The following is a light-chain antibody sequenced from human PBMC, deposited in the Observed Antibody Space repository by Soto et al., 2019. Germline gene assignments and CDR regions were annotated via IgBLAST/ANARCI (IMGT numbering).Light chain of an antibody. CDR1: RGISSW. CDR2: AAS. V-gene: IGKV1-12*01. J-gene: IGKJ3*01. Sequence: DIQMTQSPSSVSASVGDRVTITCRASRGISSWLAWYQQKPGKAPKLLIYAASSLQSGVPSRFSGSGSGTDFTLTISSLQPEDFATYYCQQANSFPRIFTFGPGTKVDIK. CDR3: QQANSFPRIFT.